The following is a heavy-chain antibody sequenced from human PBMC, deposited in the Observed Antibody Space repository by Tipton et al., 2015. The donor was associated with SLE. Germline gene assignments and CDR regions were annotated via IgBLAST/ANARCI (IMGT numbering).Heavy chain of an antibody. D-gene: IGHD5-12*01. CDR1: GGSISSGGYY. V-gene: IGHV4-31*03. J-gene: IGHJ5*02. CDR3: ARVPGATALFDP. CDR2: IYYSGST. Sequence: TLSLTCTVSGGSISSGGYYWSWIRQHPGKGLEWIGYIYYSGSTYYNPSLKSRVTISVDTSKNQFSLKLSSVTAADTAVYYCARVPGATALFDPWGQETLVPVSS.